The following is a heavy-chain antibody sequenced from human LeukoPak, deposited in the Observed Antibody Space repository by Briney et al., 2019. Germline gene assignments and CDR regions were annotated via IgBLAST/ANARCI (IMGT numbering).Heavy chain of an antibody. CDR1: GFTLSRYS. V-gene: IGHV3-48*02. Sequence: PGGSLRLSCAASGFTLSRYSMSWVRQAPGKGLECVSYISSSSDTISDADSVKGRFTISRDNAKNSLYLQMSSLRDEDTAVYYCARMSQRAFDIWGQGTMVTVSS. J-gene: IGHJ3*02. D-gene: IGHD5-18*01. CDR2: ISSSSDTI. CDR3: ARMSQRAFDI.